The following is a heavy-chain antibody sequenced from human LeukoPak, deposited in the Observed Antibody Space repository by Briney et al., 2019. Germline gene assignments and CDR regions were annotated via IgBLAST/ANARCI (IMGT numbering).Heavy chain of an antibody. CDR1: GFTFDDYA. J-gene: IGHJ4*02. D-gene: IGHD1-26*01. CDR3: ARGGVGGSFDY. Sequence: GGSLRLSCAASGFTFDDYAMHWVRQAPGKGLVWVSRIDGDGSNPTYADSVKGRFTISRDNAKNTLYLRMNSLRAEDTAVYYCARGGVGGSFDYWGQGTLVTVSS. V-gene: IGHV3-74*01. CDR2: IDGDGSNP.